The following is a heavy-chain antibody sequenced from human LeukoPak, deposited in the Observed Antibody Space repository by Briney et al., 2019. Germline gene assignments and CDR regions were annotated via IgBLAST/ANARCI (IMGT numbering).Heavy chain of an antibody. CDR3: ARAPIVATKVAAAGTDYYYYGMDV. J-gene: IGHJ6*02. V-gene: IGHV4-59*01. Sequence: TTSETLSLTCTVSGGSISSYYWSWIRQPPGKGLEWIGYIYYSGSTNYNPSLKSRVTISVDTSKNQFSLKLSSVTAADTAVYYCARAPIVATKVAAAGTDYYYYGMDVRGQGTTVTVSS. CDR1: GGSISSYY. D-gene: IGHD6-13*01. CDR2: IYYSGST.